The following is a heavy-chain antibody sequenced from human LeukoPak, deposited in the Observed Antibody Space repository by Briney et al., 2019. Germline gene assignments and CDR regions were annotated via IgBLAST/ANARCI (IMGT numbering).Heavy chain of an antibody. D-gene: IGHD6-13*01. Sequence: GESLKISCKGSGYSFTSYWIGWVRQMPGKGLEWMGIIYPGDSDTRYSPSFQGQVTISADKSISTAYLQWSGLKASDTAMYYCARLRIAAAGTIDWFDPWGQGTLVTVSS. CDR3: ARLRIAAAGTIDWFDP. CDR2: IYPGDSDT. J-gene: IGHJ5*02. V-gene: IGHV5-51*01. CDR1: GYSFTSYW.